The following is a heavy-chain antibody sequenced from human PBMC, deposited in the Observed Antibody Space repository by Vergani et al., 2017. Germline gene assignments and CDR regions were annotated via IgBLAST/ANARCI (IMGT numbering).Heavy chain of an antibody. CDR2: ISGSGGST. CDR3: AKEGDDSSGYYYYFDY. J-gene: IGHJ4*02. V-gene: IGHV3-23*04. D-gene: IGHD3-22*01. Sequence: VQLVESGGGVVQPGRSLRLSCAASGFTFSSYAMSWVRQAPGKGLEWVSAISGSGGSTYYADSVKGRFTISRDNSKNTLYLQMNSLRAEDTAVYYCAKEGDDSSGYYYYFDYWGQGTLVTVSS. CDR1: GFTFSSYA.